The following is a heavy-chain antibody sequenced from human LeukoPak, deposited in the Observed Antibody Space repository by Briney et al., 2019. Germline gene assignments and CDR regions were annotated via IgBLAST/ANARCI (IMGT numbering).Heavy chain of an antibody. Sequence: PGGSLRLSCAASGFTFDDYTMHWVRQAPGKGLEWVSLISWDGGSTYYADSVKGRFTISRDNSKNSLYLQMNSLRTEDTALYYCAKDRGDVGGMGWSHFDYWGQGTLVTVSS. CDR2: ISWDGGST. D-gene: IGHD3-3*01. V-gene: IGHV3-43*01. J-gene: IGHJ4*02. CDR1: GFTFDDYT. CDR3: AKDRGDVGGMGWSHFDY.